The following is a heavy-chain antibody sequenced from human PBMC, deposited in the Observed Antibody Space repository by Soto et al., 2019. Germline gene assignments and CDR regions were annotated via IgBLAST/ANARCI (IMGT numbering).Heavy chain of an antibody. V-gene: IGHV3-23*05. CDR1: GFTLSSFA. CDR3: AKSRGNSGGAWPILRH. J-gene: IGHJ1*01. Sequence: EVPLLESGGDLVQPWGALILSCAVSGFTLSSFAMGWCRQTPEKGLEWVAASSSGDGRTYYAESVRGRFTISRDTSNVYLQMTSLRAEDTATYYSAKSRGNSGGAWPILRHWCQGTVVSVPS. D-gene: IGHD2-21*02. CDR2: SSSGDGRT.